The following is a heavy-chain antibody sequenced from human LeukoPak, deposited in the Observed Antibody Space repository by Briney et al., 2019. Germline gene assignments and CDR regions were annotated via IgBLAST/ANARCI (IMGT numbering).Heavy chain of an antibody. Sequence: PGGSLRLSCAASGFTFSSYAMSWVRQAPGKGLEWVSTISGGGGSTYYADSVKGRFTISRDNSKNTLYLQMNSLRAEDTAVYYCARPIYYDTSGYYYWGQGTLVTVSS. CDR3: ARPIYYDTSGYYY. CDR1: GFTFSSYA. CDR2: ISGGGGST. D-gene: IGHD3-22*01. J-gene: IGHJ4*02. V-gene: IGHV3-23*01.